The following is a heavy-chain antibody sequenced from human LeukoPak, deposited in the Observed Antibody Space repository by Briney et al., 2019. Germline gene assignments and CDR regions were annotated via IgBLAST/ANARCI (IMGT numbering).Heavy chain of an antibody. V-gene: IGHV4-34*01. CDR2: INHSGST. Sequence: SETLSLTCAVYGGSFSGYYWSWIRQPPGKGLEWIGEINHSGSTNYNPSLKSRVTISVDTSKNRFSLKLSSVTAADTAVYYCAIVATEGNWFDPWGQGTLVTVSS. J-gene: IGHJ5*02. CDR1: GGSFSGYY. CDR3: AIVATEGNWFDP. D-gene: IGHD5-12*01.